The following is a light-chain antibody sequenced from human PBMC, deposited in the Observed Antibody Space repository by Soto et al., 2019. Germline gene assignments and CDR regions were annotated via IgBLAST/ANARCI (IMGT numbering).Light chain of an antibody. Sequence: DIQMTQSPSSLSASVGDRVTITCRASQSISSYLNWYQQKPGKAPKLLIYAASSLQSWVPSRFSGSGSGTDFTLTISSLQPDDFATYYCQQSYSTPITFGQGTRLEI. CDR1: QSISSY. CDR2: AAS. J-gene: IGKJ5*01. CDR3: QQSYSTPIT. V-gene: IGKV1-39*01.